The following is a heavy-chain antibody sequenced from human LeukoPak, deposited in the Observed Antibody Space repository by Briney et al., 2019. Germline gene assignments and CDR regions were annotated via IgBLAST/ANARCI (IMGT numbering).Heavy chain of an antibody. D-gene: IGHD3-10*01. J-gene: IGHJ4*02. CDR3: AKEKYYGSD. CDR2: ISAGGGST. Sequence: PGGSLRLSCAASGFTFSSYAMSWVRQAPGKGLEWVSSISAGGGSTNYADSVKGRFTISRENPKNTLYLQMNSLRAKDTAVYYCAKEKYYGSDWGQGTLVTVSS. V-gene: IGHV3-23*01. CDR1: GFTFSSYA.